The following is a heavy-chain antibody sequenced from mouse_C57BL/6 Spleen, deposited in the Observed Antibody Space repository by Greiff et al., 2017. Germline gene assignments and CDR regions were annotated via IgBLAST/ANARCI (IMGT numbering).Heavy chain of an antibody. V-gene: IGHV5-4*01. D-gene: IGHD1-1*01. Sequence: EVHLVESGGGLVKPGGSLKLSCAASGFTFSSYAMSWVRQTPEKRLEWVATISDGGSYTYYPDNVKGRFTISRDNAKNNLYLQMSHLKSEDTAMYYCARDSGYGSSYEYFDVWGTGTTVTVSS. J-gene: IGHJ1*03. CDR1: GFTFSSYA. CDR3: ARDSGYGSSYEYFDV. CDR2: ISDGGSYT.